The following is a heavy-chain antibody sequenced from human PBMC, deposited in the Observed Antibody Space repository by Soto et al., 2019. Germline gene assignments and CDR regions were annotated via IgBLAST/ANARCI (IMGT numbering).Heavy chain of an antibody. CDR2: ISASGYSA. J-gene: IGHJ4*02. D-gene: IGHD1-26*01. CDR1: GLAFSNYA. Sequence: EAHFLESGGGLVQPGGSLRLSCAASGLAFSNYAISWVRQAPGKGLEWVSTISASGYSAYYGGAVKGRFTTSRDNSKSTLYLQMNRLRADDTAVYYCAKGEQRWETFDHWGQGAQVTVSS. CDR3: AKGEQRWETFDH. V-gene: IGHV3-23*01.